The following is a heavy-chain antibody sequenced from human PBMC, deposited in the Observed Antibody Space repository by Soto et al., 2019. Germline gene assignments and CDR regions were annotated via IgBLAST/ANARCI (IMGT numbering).Heavy chain of an antibody. D-gene: IGHD3-22*01. V-gene: IGHV1-69*01. J-gene: IGHJ6*02. Sequence: QVQLVQSGAEVKKPGSSVKVSCKASGGTFSSYAISWVRQAPGQGLEWMGGIIPIFGTANYAQKFQGRVTITADESTSTAYMELSSLRSEDTAMYYCASPYYYDSSGYKFGMDVWGQGTTVTVSS. CDR1: GGTFSSYA. CDR3: ASPYYYDSSGYKFGMDV. CDR2: IIPIFGTA.